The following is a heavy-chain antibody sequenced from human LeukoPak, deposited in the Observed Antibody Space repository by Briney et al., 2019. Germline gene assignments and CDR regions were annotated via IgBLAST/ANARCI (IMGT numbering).Heavy chain of an antibody. D-gene: IGHD3-22*01. Sequence: GGSLRLSCAASGFTFSSYSMNWVRQAPGKGLEWVSSISSSSSYIYYADSVKGRFTISRDNAKNSLYLQMNSPRAEDTAVYYCARYYYDSSGYYGGLDYWGQGTLVTVSS. V-gene: IGHV3-21*01. CDR1: GFTFSSYS. CDR2: ISSSSSYI. J-gene: IGHJ4*02. CDR3: ARYYYDSSGYYGGLDY.